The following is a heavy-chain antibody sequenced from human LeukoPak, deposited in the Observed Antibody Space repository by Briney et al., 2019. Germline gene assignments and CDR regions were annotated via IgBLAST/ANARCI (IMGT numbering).Heavy chain of an antibody. J-gene: IGHJ4*02. CDR2: ISSSSYI. V-gene: IGHV3-21*01. CDR3: AREDFSGYDEFRPWSD. D-gene: IGHD5-12*01. CDR1: GFTFSSYS. Sequence: GGSLRLSCAASGFTFSSYSMNWVRQAPGKGLEWVSSISSSSYIYYADSVKGRFTISRDNAKNSLYLQMNSLRAEDTAVYYCAREDFSGYDEFRPWSDWGQGTLVTVSS.